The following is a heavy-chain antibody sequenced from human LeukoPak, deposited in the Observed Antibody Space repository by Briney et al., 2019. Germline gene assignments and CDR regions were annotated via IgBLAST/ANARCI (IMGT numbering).Heavy chain of an antibody. J-gene: IGHJ4*02. V-gene: IGHV1-46*01. D-gene: IGHD5-24*01. Sequence: ASVKVSCKASGYTFTSYYMHWVRQAPGQGLEWMGIINPSGGSTSYAQKFQGRVTMTRDMSTSTVHMELSSLRSEDTAVYYCARGVRRTRDGYNNRYYFDYWGQGTLVTVSS. CDR1: GYTFTSYY. CDR2: INPSGGST. CDR3: ARGVRRTRDGYNNRYYFDY.